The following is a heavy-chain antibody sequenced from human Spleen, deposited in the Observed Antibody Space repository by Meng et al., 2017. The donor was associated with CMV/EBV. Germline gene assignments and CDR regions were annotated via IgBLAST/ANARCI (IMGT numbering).Heavy chain of an antibody. CDR1: GFTFTTFS. J-gene: IGHJ4*02. Sequence: GGSLRLSCAASGFTFTTFSVHWVRQAPGKGLEWVADISYDGNDKYYADSVKGRFTISRDNSKNTLYLQMNSLRAEDTAVYYCARARYRYSGSYCFDYWGQGTLVTVSS. CDR3: ARARYRYSGSYCFDY. D-gene: IGHD1-26*01. CDR2: ISYDGNDK. V-gene: IGHV3-30*04.